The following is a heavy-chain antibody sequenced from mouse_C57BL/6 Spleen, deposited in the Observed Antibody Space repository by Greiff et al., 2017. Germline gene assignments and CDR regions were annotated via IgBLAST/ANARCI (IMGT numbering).Heavy chain of an antibody. CDR3: ATSDFDY. CDR1: GYTFTRYW. Sequence: QVQLQQPGAELVKPGASVQLSCKASGYTFTRYWMQWVQQRPGQGLEWIGEIDPSDSYTNYNQKFKGKATLTVDTSSSTAYMQLSSLTAEDSAVYYGATSDFDYWGQGTTLTVAS. CDR2: IDPSDSYT. J-gene: IGHJ2*01. V-gene: IGHV1-50*01.